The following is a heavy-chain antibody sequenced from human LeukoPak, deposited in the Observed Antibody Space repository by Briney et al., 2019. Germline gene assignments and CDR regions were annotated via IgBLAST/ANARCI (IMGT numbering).Heavy chain of an antibody. V-gene: IGHV4-34*01. D-gene: IGHD2-21*01. CDR2: ISHSVST. J-gene: IGHJ4*02. Sequence: PSETLSLSCAVYGGSSSGYYTSWVRQRPGEGLEWSGEISHSVSTNYNTSLKRRVTISVDTSKNQFSLKLSSATAADTAVYYCARACGRTGSYFDYWGQGTLVTVSS. CDR3: ARACGRTGSYFDY. CDR1: GGSSSGYY.